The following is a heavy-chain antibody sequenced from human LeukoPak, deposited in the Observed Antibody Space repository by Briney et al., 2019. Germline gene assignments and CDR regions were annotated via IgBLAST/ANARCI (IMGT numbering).Heavy chain of an antibody. CDR3: PSHDDGCIDGVCYRNKRLDV. D-gene: IGHD2-8*01. CDR2: IYYSWST. CDR1: GGFISNYY. V-gene: IGHV4-59*01. Sequence: SETLSLTCTVSGGFISNYYWGWIRQPPGRGLEWIGYIYYSWSTKYNPALKSRVTISVDTSNNQFSLKLSSVTAADTAVYYCPSHDDGCIDGVCYRNKRLDVWGLGTTVTVSS. J-gene: IGHJ6*02.